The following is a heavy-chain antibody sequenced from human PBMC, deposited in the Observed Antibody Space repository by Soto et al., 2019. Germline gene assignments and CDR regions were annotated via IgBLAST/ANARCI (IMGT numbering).Heavy chain of an antibody. J-gene: IGHJ4*02. Sequence: ASVKVSCKASGYTFTSYAIHWVRQAPGQRLEWMGWINAGNGNAKYSQKFQGRVTITRDTSASTAYVELSSLSSDDTAVYYCARASYYYESSGYYPDYWGQGTLVTAPQ. CDR1: GYTFTSYA. V-gene: IGHV1-3*01. CDR2: INAGNGNA. CDR3: ARASYYYESSGYYPDY. D-gene: IGHD3-22*01.